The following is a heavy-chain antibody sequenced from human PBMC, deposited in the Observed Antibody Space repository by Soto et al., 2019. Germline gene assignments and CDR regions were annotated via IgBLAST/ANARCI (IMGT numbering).Heavy chain of an antibody. CDR3: ARRYGGNLDY. J-gene: IGHJ4*02. D-gene: IGHD1-26*01. Sequence: SETLSLTCTFSGRSISNFYWSWIRQPPGEGLEWIGYIYYSGSTNYNPSLKSRVTISGDTSKNQFSLKLSSVTAADTAVYFCARRYGGNLDYWGQGTLVTVSS. V-gene: IGHV4-59*08. CDR2: IYYSGST. CDR1: GRSISNFY.